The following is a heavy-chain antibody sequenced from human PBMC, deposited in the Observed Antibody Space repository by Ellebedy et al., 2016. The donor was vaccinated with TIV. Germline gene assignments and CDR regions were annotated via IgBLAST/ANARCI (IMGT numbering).Heavy chain of an antibody. V-gene: IGHV4-59*01. CDR1: GGSISNYY. J-gene: IGHJ4*02. D-gene: IGHD6-19*01. CDR2: IFYSGSS. Sequence: GSLRLSCTVSGGSISNYYWSWIRQPPGKGLEWIGYIFYSGSSHYNPSLKSRVTISVDTSKKQFSLRLSSVTAADTAIYYCARTIAVAGTFSFDYWGQGTLVTVSS. CDR3: ARTIAVAGTFSFDY.